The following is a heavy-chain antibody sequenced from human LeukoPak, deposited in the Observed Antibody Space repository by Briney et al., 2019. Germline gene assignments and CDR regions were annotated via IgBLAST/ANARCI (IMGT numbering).Heavy chain of an antibody. V-gene: IGHV4-59*01. CDR1: GGSISSYY. D-gene: IGHD2-2*01. J-gene: IGHJ5*02. Sequence: SETLSLTCTVSGGSISSYYWSWIRQPPGKGLEWIGYIYYSGSTNYNPSLKSRVTISVDTSKNQFSLKLSSVTAADTAVYYCAAVPAAIPNWFDPWGQGTLVTVSS. CDR2: IYYSGST. CDR3: AAVPAAIPNWFDP.